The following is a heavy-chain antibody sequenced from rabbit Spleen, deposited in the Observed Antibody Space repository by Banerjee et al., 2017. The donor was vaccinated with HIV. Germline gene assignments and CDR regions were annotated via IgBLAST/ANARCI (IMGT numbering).Heavy chain of an antibody. D-gene: IGHD2-1*01. CDR1: GFSFSSGYY. CDR3: ARDPYGLGSAAYSGL. Sequence: QSLEESGGDLVKPGASLTLTCTASGFSFSSGYYMCWVRQAPGKGLEWIACIGTSSGSTYYASWAKGRFTISKTSSTTVTLQMTSLTAADTATYFCARDPYGLGSAAYSGLWGPGTLVTVS. CDR2: IGTSSGST. J-gene: IGHJ4*01. V-gene: IGHV1S40*01.